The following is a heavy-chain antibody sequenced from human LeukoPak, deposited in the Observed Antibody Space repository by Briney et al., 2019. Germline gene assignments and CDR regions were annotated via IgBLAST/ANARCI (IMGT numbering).Heavy chain of an antibody. CDR2: IYNSGST. D-gene: IGHD2-2*01. CDR1: GDSISTTIYY. Sequence: SETLSLTCTVSGDSISTTIYYWGWIRQPPGRGLECIGSIYNSGSTYYNPSLKSRATILVDTSRNQFSLKLSSVTAADTAVYYCARIYPIIGYCSSTSCPASFDIWGQGTMVTVSS. V-gene: IGHV4-39*07. CDR3: ARIYPIIGYCSSTSCPASFDI. J-gene: IGHJ3*02.